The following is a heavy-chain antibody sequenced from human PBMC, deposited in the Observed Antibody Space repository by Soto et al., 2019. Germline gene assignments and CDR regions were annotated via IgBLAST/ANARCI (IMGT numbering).Heavy chain of an antibody. CDR3: AREIRGDYHAY. D-gene: IGHD4-17*01. CDR1: GFTFSNYA. V-gene: IGHV3-30-3*01. J-gene: IGHJ4*02. CDR2: IAHDGSFE. Sequence: QVQLVESGGGVVQPGRSLRLSCAASGFTFSNYAMHWVRQAPGKGLEWVARIAHDGSFEHYADSAEGRFTISRDSSNNMLYLQRNSLSTEDTAMYYGAREIRGDYHAYWGQGPLVTVSP.